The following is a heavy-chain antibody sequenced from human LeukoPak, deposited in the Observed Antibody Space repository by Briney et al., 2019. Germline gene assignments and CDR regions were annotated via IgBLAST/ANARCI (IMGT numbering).Heavy chain of an antibody. J-gene: IGHJ4*02. D-gene: IGHD3-16*02. V-gene: IGHV1-2*02. Sequence: ASVKVSCKASGYTFTGYYMHWVRQAPGQGLEWMGWINPNSGGTNYAQKFQGRVTMTRDTSISTAYMELSGLRSDDTAVYYCAREDYDYVWGSYRKIDYWGQGTLVTVSS. CDR1: GYTFTGYY. CDR2: INPNSGGT. CDR3: AREDYDYVWGSYRKIDY.